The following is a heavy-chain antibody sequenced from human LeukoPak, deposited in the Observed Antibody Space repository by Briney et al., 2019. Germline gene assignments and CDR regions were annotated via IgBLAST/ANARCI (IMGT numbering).Heavy chain of an antibody. CDR2: INPNSGGT. CDR3: ARERLYYDSSGYYREFQH. V-gene: IGHV1-2*02. D-gene: IGHD3-22*01. CDR1: GYTFTGYY. J-gene: IGHJ1*01. Sequence: ASVKVSCKASGYTFTGYYMHWVRQAPGQGLEWMGWINPNSGGTNYAQKFQGRVTMTRDTSISTAYMELSRLRSDDTAVYYCARERLYYDSSGYYREFQHWGQGTLVTVSS.